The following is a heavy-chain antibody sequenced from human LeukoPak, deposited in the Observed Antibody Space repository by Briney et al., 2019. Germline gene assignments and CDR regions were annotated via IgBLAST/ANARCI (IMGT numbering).Heavy chain of an antibody. CDR1: GGSISSSF. D-gene: IGHD2-15*01. CDR3: ARGGKFCSGGSCYLVDY. J-gene: IGHJ4*02. Sequence: SETLSLTCTVSGGSISSSFWTWIRQPPGKGLEWIGHIYYSGSTNYNPSLKSRVTMSVDTSKNQFSLRLSSVTAVDTAVYYCARGGKFCSGGSCYLVDYWGQGTLVTVSS. CDR2: IYYSGST. V-gene: IGHV4-59*01.